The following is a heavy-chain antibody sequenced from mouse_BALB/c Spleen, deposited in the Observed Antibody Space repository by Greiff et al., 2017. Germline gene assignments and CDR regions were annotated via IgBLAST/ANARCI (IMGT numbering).Heavy chain of an antibody. J-gene: IGHJ1*01. CDR3: ARGDGYSYWYFDV. CDR2: ISYSGST. D-gene: IGHD2-3*01. V-gene: IGHV3-8*02. CDR1: GDSITSGY. Sequence: EVKLVESGPSLVKPSQTLSLTCSVTGDSITSGYWNWIRKFPGNKLGYMGYISYSGSTYYNPSLKSRISITRDTSKNQYYLQLNSVTTEDTATYYCARGDGYSYWYFDVWGAGTTVTVSS.